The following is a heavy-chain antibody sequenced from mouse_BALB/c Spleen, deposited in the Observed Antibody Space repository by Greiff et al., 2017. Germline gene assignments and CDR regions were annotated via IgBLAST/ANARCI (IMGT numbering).Heavy chain of an antibody. V-gene: IGHV14-3*02. J-gene: IGHJ2*01. CDR2: IDPANGNT. Sequence: VQLQQSGAELVKPGASVKLSCTASGFNIKDTYMHWVKQRPEQGLEWIGRIDPANGNTKYDPKFQGKATITADTSSNTAYLQLSSLTSEDTAVYYCASHYYGSSYDFDYWGQGTTLTVSS. D-gene: IGHD1-1*01. CDR1: GFNIKDTY. CDR3: ASHYYGSSYDFDY.